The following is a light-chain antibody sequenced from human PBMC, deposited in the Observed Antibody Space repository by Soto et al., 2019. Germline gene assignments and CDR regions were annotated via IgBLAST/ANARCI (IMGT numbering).Light chain of an antibody. CDR2: GAS. V-gene: IGKV3-20*01. CDR3: QQYGSSPRT. Sequence: ENVLTPSPGPLSLSPGGRATLSFRASRSVSSNFLAWYQQKPGQAPRLLIYGASNRATGIPDRFSGSGSGTDFTLTISRLEPEDFAVYYCQQYGSSPRTFGQGTKVDIK. CDR1: RSVSSNF. J-gene: IGKJ1*01.